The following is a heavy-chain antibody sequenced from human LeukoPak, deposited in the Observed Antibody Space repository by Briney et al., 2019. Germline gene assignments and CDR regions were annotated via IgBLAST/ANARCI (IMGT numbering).Heavy chain of an antibody. CDR3: AKDDSGWHPLGFDN. D-gene: IGHD6-19*01. CDR1: GFTFTSYA. CDR2: ININTANP. Sequence: ASVKVSCKASGFTFTSYAINWVRQAPGQGLEWMGWININTANPTYAQSFTGRFVFSLDTSVSTAYLQISSLKAEDTAVYYCAKDDSGWHPLGFDNWGQGTLVTVSS. V-gene: IGHV7-4-1*02. J-gene: IGHJ4*02.